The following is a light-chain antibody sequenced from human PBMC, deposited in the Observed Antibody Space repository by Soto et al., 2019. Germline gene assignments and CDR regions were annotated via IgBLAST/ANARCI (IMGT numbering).Light chain of an antibody. V-gene: IGKV3-20*01. J-gene: IGKJ1*01. CDR1: QSVSSSY. Sequence: EIVLTPAPGTLSLSPGERATLSCRASQSVSSSYLAWYQQKPGQAPRLLIYGASSRATGIPDRFSGSGSGTDFTLTISRLEPEDFAVYYGQQYGSSPGRFGQGTKVEIK. CDR3: QQYGSSPGR. CDR2: GAS.